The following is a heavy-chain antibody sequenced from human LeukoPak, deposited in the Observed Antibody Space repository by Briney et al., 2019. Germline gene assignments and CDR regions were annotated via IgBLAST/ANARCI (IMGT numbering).Heavy chain of an antibody. CDR3: AKSSRYGTGWYGRIDY. V-gene: IGHV3-9*01. J-gene: IGHJ4*02. Sequence: GGSLRLSCAASGFTFDDYAMHWVRQAPGKGLEWVSGISWNSGSIGYADSVKGRFTISRDNSENTLYLQMNSLRADDTAVYYCAKSSRYGTGWYGRIDYWGQGTLVTVS. D-gene: IGHD6-19*01. CDR2: ISWNSGSI. CDR1: GFTFDDYA.